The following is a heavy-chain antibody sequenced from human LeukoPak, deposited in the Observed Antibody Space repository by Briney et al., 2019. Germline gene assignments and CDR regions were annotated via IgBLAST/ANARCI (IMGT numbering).Heavy chain of an antibody. D-gene: IGHD6-19*01. CDR3: ANQQRPLQWLLRAF. CDR2: ISGSGGST. Sequence: PGGSLRLSCAASGFTSSNCAMCWVRQAPGKGLEWVSGISGSGGSTFYGDSVKDRFTISIDNSKNTLFLQMNSLRAEDTAVYYCANQQRPLQWLLRAFWGQGTLVTVSS. CDR1: GFTSSNCA. V-gene: IGHV3-23*02. J-gene: IGHJ4*02.